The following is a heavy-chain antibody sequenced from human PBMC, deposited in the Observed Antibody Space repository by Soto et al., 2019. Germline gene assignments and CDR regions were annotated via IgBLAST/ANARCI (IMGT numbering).Heavy chain of an antibody. Sequence: GASVKVSCKASGYTFTSYGISWVRQAPGQGLEWMGWISAYNGNTNYAQKLQGRVTMTTDTSTSTAYMELRSLRSDDTAVYYCAKEPYSSFVLGTFDDSGQGALVTVAS. CDR2: ISAYNGNT. J-gene: IGHJ4*02. V-gene: IGHV1-18*01. CDR3: AKEPYSSFVLGTFDD. CDR1: GYTFTSYG. D-gene: IGHD6-6*01.